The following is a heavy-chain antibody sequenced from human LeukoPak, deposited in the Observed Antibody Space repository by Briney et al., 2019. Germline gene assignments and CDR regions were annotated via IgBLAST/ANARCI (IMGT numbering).Heavy chain of an antibody. D-gene: IGHD3-10*01. J-gene: IGHJ6*03. CDR1: GFTFSSYG. CDR3: ASLNYYGSGSYLNPYYYYYMDV. V-gene: IGHV4-34*01. CDR2: INHSGST. Sequence: GSLRLSCAASGFTFSSYGMSWIRQPPGKGLEWIGEINHSGSTNYNPSLKSRVTISVDTSKNQFSLKLSSVTAADTAVYYCASLNYYGSGSYLNPYYYYYMDVWGKGTTVTVSS.